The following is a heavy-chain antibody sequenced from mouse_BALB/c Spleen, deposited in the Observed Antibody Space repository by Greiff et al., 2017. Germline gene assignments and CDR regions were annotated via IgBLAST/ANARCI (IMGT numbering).Heavy chain of an antibody. D-gene: IGHD2-1*01. J-gene: IGHJ3*01. V-gene: IGHV2-2*02. CDR2: IWSGGST. CDR3: AIYYGNYWFAY. CDR1: GFSLTSYG. Sequence: VQLQQSGPGLVQPSQSLSITCTVSGFSLTSYGVHWVRQSPGKGLEWLGVIWSGGSTDYNAAFISRLSISKDNSKSQVFFKMNSLQANDTAIYYCAIYYGNYWFAYWGQGTLVTVSA.